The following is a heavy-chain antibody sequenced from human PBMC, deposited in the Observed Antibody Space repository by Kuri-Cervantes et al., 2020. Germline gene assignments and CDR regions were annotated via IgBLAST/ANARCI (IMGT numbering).Heavy chain of an antibody. CDR1: GFTFSFYA. Sequence: GESLKISCAASGFTFSFYAMNWVRQAPGKGLEWVANINQDGSEKYYVDSLKGRFTISRDNAKNSLFLHMNSLRAEDTAVYYCARSMAYYFFDFWGPGTLVTVSS. D-gene: IGHD6-6*01. J-gene: IGHJ4*02. V-gene: IGHV3-7*01. CDR3: ARSMAYYFFDF. CDR2: INQDGSEK.